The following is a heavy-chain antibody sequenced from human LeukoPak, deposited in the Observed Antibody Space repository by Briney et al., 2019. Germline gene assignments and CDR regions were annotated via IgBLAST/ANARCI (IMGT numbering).Heavy chain of an antibody. V-gene: IGHV4-39*01. CDR1: GGSISSSSYY. D-gene: IGHD2-15*01. Sequence: SETLSLTCTVSGGSISSSSYYWGWIRQPPGKGLEWIGSIYYSGSTYYNPSLKSRVTISVDTSKNQFSLKLSSVTAADTAVYYCARHITYHPRPHGYCSGGSCYSGYHFDYWGQGTLVTVSS. CDR2: IYYSGST. J-gene: IGHJ4*02. CDR3: ARHITYHPRPHGYCSGGSCYSGYHFDY.